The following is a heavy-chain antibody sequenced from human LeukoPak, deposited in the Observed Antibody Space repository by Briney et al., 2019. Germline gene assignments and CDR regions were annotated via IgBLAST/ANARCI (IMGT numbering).Heavy chain of an antibody. CDR1: GGSFSGYY. Sequence: PSETLSLTCAVYGGSFSGYYWSWIRQPPGKGLEWIGEINHSGSTVYNPSLKSRVTISVDTSKNQFSLKLSSVTAADTAVYYCARGLQYHYYYYMDVWGKGTTVTVSS. J-gene: IGHJ6*03. CDR3: ARGLQYHYYYYMDV. V-gene: IGHV4-34*01. D-gene: IGHD4-11*01. CDR2: INHSGST.